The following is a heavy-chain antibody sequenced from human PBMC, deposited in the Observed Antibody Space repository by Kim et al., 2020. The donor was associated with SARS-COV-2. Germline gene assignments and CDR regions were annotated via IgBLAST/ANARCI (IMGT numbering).Heavy chain of an antibody. D-gene: IGHD1-26*01. CDR1: GFPFGGYD. Sequence: GGSLRLSCVVSGFPFGGYDMTWVRQPPGKGLEWVSDITGSGVIINYADSVKGRFTISRDNSKNTLYLQMNSLRADDTAVYYCARGNGSPDYWGQGTLVTVFS. J-gene: IGHJ4*02. CDR3: ARGNGSPDY. CDR2: ITGSGVII. V-gene: IGHV3-23*01.